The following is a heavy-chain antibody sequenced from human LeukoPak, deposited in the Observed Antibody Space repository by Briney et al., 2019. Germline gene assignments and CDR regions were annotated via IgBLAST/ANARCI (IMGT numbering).Heavy chain of an antibody. Sequence: PGGSLRLSCAASGFTFNNYALHWVRQTPGQGLEWVAFIRYDGSNKYYADSVKGRFTISRDNSKNTLYLQMNNLRVEDTAVYYCAREGDRMVPPPYYFDYWGQGTLVTVSS. D-gene: IGHD2-21*01. CDR2: IRYDGSNK. CDR3: AREGDRMVPPPYYFDY. J-gene: IGHJ4*02. V-gene: IGHV3-30*02. CDR1: GFTFNNYA.